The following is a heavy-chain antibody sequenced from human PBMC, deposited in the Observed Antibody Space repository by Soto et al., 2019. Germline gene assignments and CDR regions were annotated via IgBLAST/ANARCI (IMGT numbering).Heavy chain of an antibody. CDR2: ISYDGSNK. V-gene: IGHV3-30*18. D-gene: IGHD1-26*01. J-gene: IGHJ4*02. CDR3: AKDLYSGSYNTIDY. CDR1: GFTFSSYG. Sequence: VQLVESGGGVVQPGRSLRLSCAASGFTFSSYGMHWVRQAPGKGLEWVAVISYDGSNKYYADSVKGRFTISRDNSKNTLYLQMNSLRAEDTAVYYCAKDLYSGSYNTIDYWGQGTLVTVSS.